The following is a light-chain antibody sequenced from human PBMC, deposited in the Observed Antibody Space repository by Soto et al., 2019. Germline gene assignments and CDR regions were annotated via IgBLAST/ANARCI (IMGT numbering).Light chain of an antibody. J-gene: IGKJ1*01. CDR2: GAS. V-gene: IGKV3-15*01. Sequence: EIVMTQSTATLSVSQGERATLSCRASQSFSRNLAWYQQKPGQAHRLLIYGASTSATGIPARFSGSGSWTEFTLTISSLQSEDFAVYYCQQYNNWPAWTFGQGTKVE. CDR3: QQYNNWPAWT. CDR1: QSFSRN.